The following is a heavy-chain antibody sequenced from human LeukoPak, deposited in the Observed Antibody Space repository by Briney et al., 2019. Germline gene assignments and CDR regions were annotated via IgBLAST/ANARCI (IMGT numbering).Heavy chain of an antibody. CDR1: GFTFSSYG. D-gene: IGHD6-19*01. CDR3: AKAAVAGGGGEDY. Sequence: GGSLRLSCAASGFTFSSYGMHWVRQAPGKGLEWVAFIRYDGSNKYYADSVKGRFTISRDNSENTLYLQMNSLRAEDTAVYYCAKAAVAGGGGEDYWGQGTLVTVSS. J-gene: IGHJ4*02. V-gene: IGHV3-30*02. CDR2: IRYDGSNK.